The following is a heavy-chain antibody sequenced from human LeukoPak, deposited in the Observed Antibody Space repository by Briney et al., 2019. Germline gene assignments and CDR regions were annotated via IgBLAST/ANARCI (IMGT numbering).Heavy chain of an antibody. D-gene: IGHD5-24*01. Sequence: PGGSLRLSCSASCCTFISNYIIYWRQAPGKGLEWVSVIYSGGSTYYADSVKGRFTISRDNSKNTLYLQMNSLRAEDTAVYYCARRAWARWLEESPDAFDIWGQGTMVTVSS. V-gene: IGHV3-53*01. CDR1: CCTFISNY. CDR3: ARRAWARWLEESPDAFDI. J-gene: IGHJ3*02. CDR2: IYSGGST.